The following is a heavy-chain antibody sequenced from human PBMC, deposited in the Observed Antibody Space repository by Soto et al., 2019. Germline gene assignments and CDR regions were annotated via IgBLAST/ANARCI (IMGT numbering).Heavy chain of an antibody. CDR2: IIAIPGTA. D-gene: IGHD2-2*01. CDR1: GGTFGSYA. J-gene: IGHJ6*02. Sequence: QVQLVQSGAEVKKPGSSVKVSCKASGGTFGSYAISWVRQAPGQGLEWMGGIIAIPGTANYAQKVEGRVTIAADESTSTAYMELSSLRSEDTAVYYCARSQGSSTSLDIYYYYYYGMDVWGQGTTVTVSS. V-gene: IGHV1-69*01. CDR3: ARSQGSSTSLDIYYYYYYGMDV.